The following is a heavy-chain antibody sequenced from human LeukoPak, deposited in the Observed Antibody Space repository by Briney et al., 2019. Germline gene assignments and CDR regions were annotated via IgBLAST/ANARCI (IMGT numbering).Heavy chain of an antibody. CDR2: IYSGGST. CDR1: GFTVSSNY. V-gene: IGHV3-53*01. D-gene: IGHD2-2*01. Sequence: PGGSLRLSCAASGFTVSSNYMSWVRQAPGKGLEWVSVIYSGGSTYYADSVKGRFTISRDNSKNTLYLQMNSLRAEDTAVYYCARVWGSPAAIWYYYYMDVWGKGTTVTVSS. J-gene: IGHJ6*03. CDR3: ARVWGSPAAIWYYYYMDV.